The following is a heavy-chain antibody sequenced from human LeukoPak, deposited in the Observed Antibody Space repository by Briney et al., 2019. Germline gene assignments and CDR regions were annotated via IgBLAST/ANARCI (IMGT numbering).Heavy chain of an antibody. CDR3: ARGRGYCSSTSCPGTFFFDY. CDR1: GGSFSGYY. CDR2: INHSGST. Sequence: NPSEALSLTCAVYGGSFSGYYWSLIRQPPGKGLEWIGEINHSGSTNYNPSLKSRVTISVDTSKNQFSLKLSSVTAADTAVYYCARGRGYCSSTSCPGTFFFDYWGQGTLVTVSS. V-gene: IGHV4-34*01. J-gene: IGHJ4*02. D-gene: IGHD2-2*01.